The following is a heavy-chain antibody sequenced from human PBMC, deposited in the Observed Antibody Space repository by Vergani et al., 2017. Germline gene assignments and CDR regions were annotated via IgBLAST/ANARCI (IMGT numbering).Heavy chain of an antibody. D-gene: IGHD3-10*01. CDR1: GFTFSSYA. CDR2: VSGSGGAT. V-gene: IGHV3-23*01. CDR3: AKDGLGNYYYYYMDV. J-gene: IGHJ6*03. Sequence: EVQLLESGGGLVQPGGSLRLSCAASGFTFSSYAMSWVRQAPGKGLEWVSAVSGSGGATYYADSVKGRFTISRDNSKNTLYLQMNSLRAEDTALYYCAKDGLGNYYYYYMDVWGKGTTVTVSS.